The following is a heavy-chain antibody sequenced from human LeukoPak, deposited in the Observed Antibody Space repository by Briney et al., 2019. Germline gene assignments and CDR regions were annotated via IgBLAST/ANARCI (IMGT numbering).Heavy chain of an antibody. CDR2: IYTSGST. Sequence: PSQTLSLTCTVSGGSISSGSYYWSWIRQPAGKGLEWIGRIYTSGSTNYNPSLKSRVTISVDTSKNQFSLKLSSVTAADTAVYYCARGEDWGTGMDYWGQGTLVTVSS. V-gene: IGHV4-61*02. D-gene: IGHD7-27*01. CDR1: GGSISSGSYY. CDR3: ARGEDWGTGMDY. J-gene: IGHJ4*02.